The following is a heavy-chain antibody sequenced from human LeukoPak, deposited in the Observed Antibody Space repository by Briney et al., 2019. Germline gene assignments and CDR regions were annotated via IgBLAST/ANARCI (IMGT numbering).Heavy chain of an antibody. CDR1: GFTFSSYE. CDR3: ARDPHYDFWSGYYGAGYYYFDY. Sequence: PGGSLRLSCAASGFTFSSYEMNWVRQAPGKGLEWVSYISGSGSTIYYADSVKGRFTISRDNAKNSLYLQMNSLRAEDTAVYYCARDPHYDFWSGYYGAGYYYFDYWGQGTLVTVSS. J-gene: IGHJ4*02. CDR2: ISGSGSTI. D-gene: IGHD3-3*01. V-gene: IGHV3-48*03.